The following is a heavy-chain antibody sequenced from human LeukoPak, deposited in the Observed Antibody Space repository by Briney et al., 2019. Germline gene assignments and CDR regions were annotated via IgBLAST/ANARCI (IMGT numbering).Heavy chain of an antibody. Sequence: ASVKVSCKASGYTFTGYYMHWVRQAPGQGLEWMGWINPNSGGTNYAQKFRGRVTMTRDTSISTAYMELSRLRSDDTAVYYCAREVSSSWYGSTYYYYYYMDVWGKGTTVTISS. CDR2: INPNSGGT. CDR3: AREVSSSWYGSTYYYYYYMDV. V-gene: IGHV1-2*02. CDR1: GYTFTGYY. D-gene: IGHD6-13*01. J-gene: IGHJ6*03.